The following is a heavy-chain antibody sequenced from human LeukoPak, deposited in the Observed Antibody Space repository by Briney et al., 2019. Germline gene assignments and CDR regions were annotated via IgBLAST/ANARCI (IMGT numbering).Heavy chain of an antibody. Sequence: GGSLRLSCAASGFTFSSYAMHWVRQAPGKGLEWVAVMSYDGSNKYYADSVEGRFTISRDNSKNTLYLQMNSLRAEDTAVYYCARGGTYHEMDYYYGMDVWGQGTTVTVSS. CDR2: MSYDGSNK. CDR1: GFTFSSYA. D-gene: IGHD1-1*01. J-gene: IGHJ6*02. V-gene: IGHV3-30-3*01. CDR3: ARGGTYHEMDYYYGMDV.